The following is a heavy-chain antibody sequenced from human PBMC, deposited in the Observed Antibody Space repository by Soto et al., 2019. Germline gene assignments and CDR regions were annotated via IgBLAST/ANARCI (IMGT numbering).Heavy chain of an antibody. D-gene: IGHD3-10*01. J-gene: IGHJ5*02. V-gene: IGHV4-31*03. CDR3: ARVMGDGSGNFWRSDL. CDR1: GGSVSSGAFS. Sequence: QVQLQESGPGLVKPSQTLSLTCSVSGGSVSSGAFSWGWIRQSPGKGLECLGYIYSFGNTFYNPSLKSRVTISLDTSKNQFSLRLTSVIAADTAIYYCARVMGDGSGNFWRSDLCGQGTLVIVSS. CDR2: IYSFGNT.